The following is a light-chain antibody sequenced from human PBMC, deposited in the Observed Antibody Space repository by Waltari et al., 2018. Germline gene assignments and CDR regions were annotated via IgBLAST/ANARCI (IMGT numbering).Light chain of an antibody. Sequence: AIRMPQSPSSLAASTGARVTITCPASQDLSGYLAWYQQKPGKAPNLLVYASSTSQTGVPSRFIGSGSGTAFTLTIDCLQSEDFATYYCQQYFVYPYTFGQGTKLEIK. CDR1: QDLSGY. V-gene: IGKV1-8*01. J-gene: IGKJ2*01. CDR3: QQYFVYPYT. CDR2: ASS.